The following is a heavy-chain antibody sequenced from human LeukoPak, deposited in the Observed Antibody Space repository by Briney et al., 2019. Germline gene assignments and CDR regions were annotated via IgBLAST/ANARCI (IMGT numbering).Heavy chain of an antibody. J-gene: IGHJ6*04. V-gene: IGHV4-59*08. CDR2: IYYSGST. CDR3: AKSIPVAGIVSDYYYYAMDV. D-gene: IGHD6-19*01. Sequence: SETLSLTCTVSGVSISSYYWSWIRQPPGKGLEWIGYIYYSGSTNYNPSLKSRVTISVHTSKKHFSLRLTSVTAADTAVYYCAKSIPVAGIVSDYYYYAMDVWGKGTTVTASS. CDR1: GVSISSYY.